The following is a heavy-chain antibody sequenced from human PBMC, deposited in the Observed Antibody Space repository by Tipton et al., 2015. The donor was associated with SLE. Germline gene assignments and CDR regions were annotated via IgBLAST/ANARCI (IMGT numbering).Heavy chain of an antibody. J-gene: IGHJ4*02. CDR3: TRVPRYNWNYIAD. CDR2: IYYAGAT. D-gene: IGHD1-7*01. Sequence: TLSLTCTVSGASLSSGRYYWTWIRQHPEKGLEWMGYIYYAGATFYNPSLKSRITVSIDRPQNQFSLQLTSVTAADTAVYHCTRVPRYNWNYIADWGQGTLVSVSS. CDR1: GASLSSGRYY. V-gene: IGHV4-31*03.